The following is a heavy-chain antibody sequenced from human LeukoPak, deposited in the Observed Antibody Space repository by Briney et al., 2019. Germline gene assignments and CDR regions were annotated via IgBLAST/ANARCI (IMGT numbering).Heavy chain of an antibody. Sequence: ASVKVSCKASGYTFTGYAMNWVRQAPGQGLEWMGWINTNTGNPTYAQGFTGRFVFSLDTSVSTAYLQISSLKAEDTAVYYCARGLYNWKEGPFDYWGQGTLVTVSS. J-gene: IGHJ4*02. CDR3: ARGLYNWKEGPFDY. V-gene: IGHV7-4-1*02. CDR1: GYTFTGYA. D-gene: IGHD1-1*01. CDR2: INTNTGNP.